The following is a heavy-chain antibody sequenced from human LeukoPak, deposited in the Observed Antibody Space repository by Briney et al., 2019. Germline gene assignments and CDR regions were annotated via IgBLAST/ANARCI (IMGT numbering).Heavy chain of an antibody. V-gene: IGHV3-74*01. J-gene: IGHJ3*01. CDR3: ARETLTHVDAFDV. CDR2: IKTDGSST. CDR1: GFTFSSYW. Sequence: GGSLRLSCSASGFTFSSYWMHWVRQAPGKGLVWVSRIKTDGSSTGYADSVKGRFTVSRDNAKNTLYLQMNSLRAEDTAVYYCARETLTHVDAFDVWGQGTMVTVSS.